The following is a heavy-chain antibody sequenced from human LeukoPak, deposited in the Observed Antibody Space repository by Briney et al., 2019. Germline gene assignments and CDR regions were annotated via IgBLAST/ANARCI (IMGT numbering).Heavy chain of an antibody. CDR2: ISSSSSYK. CDR1: GFPLSTYS. Sequence: GGPLRLFCAASGFPLSTYSMNGPRQATGKAVEWVTSISSSSSYKYYADSEKARFTISRDKDKNSLYLQMNRLRADDTAVYYCATGQNGVGANWFDPWGQGTLVTVSS. D-gene: IGHD1-26*01. CDR3: ATGQNGVGANWFDP. V-gene: IGHV3-21*01. J-gene: IGHJ5*02.